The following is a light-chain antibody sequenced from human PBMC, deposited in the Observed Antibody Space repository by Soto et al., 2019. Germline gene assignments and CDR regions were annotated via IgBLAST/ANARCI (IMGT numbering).Light chain of an antibody. CDR2: GAS. V-gene: IGKV3-20*01. J-gene: IGKJ2*01. CDR3: QQYGSSPYT. Sequence: EIVLTQSPGTLSLSPGERATLSCRASQRVSSRFLAWYQQKPGQAPRLLMYGASSRATVIPDRFSGTGSGTDFTLTISRLEPEDFAVDYCQQYGSSPYTFGLGTKMEIK. CDR1: QRVSSRF.